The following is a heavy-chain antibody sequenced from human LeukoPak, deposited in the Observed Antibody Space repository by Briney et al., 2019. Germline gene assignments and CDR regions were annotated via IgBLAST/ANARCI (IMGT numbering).Heavy chain of an antibody. J-gene: IGHJ4*02. CDR3: AKDKARIAAAGRAIDY. D-gene: IGHD6-13*01. CDR1: GFTFSSYG. V-gene: IGHV3-30*18. CDR2: ISYDGSNK. Sequence: GGSLRLSCAASGFTFSSYGMHWVRQAPGKGLEWVAVISYDGSNKYHADSVKGRFTISRDNSKNTLYLQMNSLRAEDTAVYYCAKDKARIAAAGRAIDYWGQGTLVTVSS.